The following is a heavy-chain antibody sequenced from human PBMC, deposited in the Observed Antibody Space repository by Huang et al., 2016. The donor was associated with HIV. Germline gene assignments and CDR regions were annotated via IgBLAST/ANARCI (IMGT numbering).Heavy chain of an antibody. V-gene: IGHV4-59*11. CDR3: AGVRTLNIVSPTAMGVADI. CDR2: IYYGGSP. CDR1: DDSISSQS. D-gene: IGHD2-2*01. J-gene: IGHJ3*02. Sequence: QVQLQESGPGLVKPSETLSLPCSVSDDSISSQSWSWSRQPPGKGLEWIGNIYYGGSPNNKPSRKSRVTISMDTSKNQFSLQLRSVTAADTAVYYCAGVRTLNIVSPTAMGVADIWGQGTMVTVSS.